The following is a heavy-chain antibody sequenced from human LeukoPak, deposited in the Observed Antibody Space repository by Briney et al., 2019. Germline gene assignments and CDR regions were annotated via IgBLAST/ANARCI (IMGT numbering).Heavy chain of an antibody. D-gene: IGHD5-18*01. CDR3: ARDLVSGYSYGPVNWFDP. Sequence: GASVKVSCKASGYTFTGYYMHWVRQAPGQGLEWMGWINPNSGGTNYAQKFQGRVTMTRDTSISTAYMELSRLRSDDTAVYYCARDLVSGYSYGPVNWFDPWGQGTLVTVSS. CDR1: GYTFTGYY. V-gene: IGHV1-2*02. J-gene: IGHJ5*02. CDR2: INPNSGGT.